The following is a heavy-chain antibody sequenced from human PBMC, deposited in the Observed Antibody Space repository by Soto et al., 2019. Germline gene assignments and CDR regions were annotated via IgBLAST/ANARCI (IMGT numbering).Heavy chain of an antibody. J-gene: IGHJ4*02. CDR3: AKDLTPGGWTAFDY. Sequence: GGSLRLSCAASGFTFSSYAMSWVRQAPGKGLEWVSGISGSGGSTYYADSVKGRFTISRDNSKNTLYLQMNGLRAEDTAVYYCAKDLTPGGWTAFDYWGQGTLVTVSS. D-gene: IGHD6-19*01. CDR2: ISGSGGST. V-gene: IGHV3-23*01. CDR1: GFTFSSYA.